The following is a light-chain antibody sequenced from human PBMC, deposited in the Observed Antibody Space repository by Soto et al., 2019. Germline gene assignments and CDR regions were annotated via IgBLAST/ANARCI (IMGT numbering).Light chain of an antibody. CDR1: SYDIGYNY. J-gene: IGLJ2*01. Sequence: QSVLTQPASVSGSPGQSITISCTGSSYDIGYNYVTWYQQHPGKVPKLIIYEVNKRPSGVSNRFSGSKSGNTASLTISGLQAEDEADYYCRSYSRSFTVLFGGGTKVTVL. V-gene: IGLV2-14*01. CDR3: RSYSRSFTVL. CDR2: EVN.